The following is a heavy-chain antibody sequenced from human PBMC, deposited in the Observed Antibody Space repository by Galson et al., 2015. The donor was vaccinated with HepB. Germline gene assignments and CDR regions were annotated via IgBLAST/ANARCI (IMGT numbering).Heavy chain of an antibody. J-gene: IGHJ4*02. CDR2: TTPSGDNT. CDR3: AKVFPEKTDGWYRQALYYFDS. V-gene: IGHV3-23*01. CDR1: GFTFSYYA. D-gene: IGHD6-19*01. Sequence: SLRLSCAASGFTFSYYAMSWVRQAPGKGLEWISATTPSGDNTYSADSLKGRFTISRDNSQNTVFLQMDSLRADDTAIYFCAKVFPEKTDGWYRQALYYFDSWGQGTRVTVSS.